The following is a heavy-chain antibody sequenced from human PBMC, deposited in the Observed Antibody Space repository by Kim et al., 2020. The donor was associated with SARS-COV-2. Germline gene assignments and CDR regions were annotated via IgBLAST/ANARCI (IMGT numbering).Heavy chain of an antibody. CDR3: ARDCSGGSCYRGYYYYGMDV. V-gene: IGHV3-48*04. Sequence: GGSLRLSCAASGFTFSSYSMNWVRQAPGKGLEWVSYISSSSSTIYYADSVKGRFTISRENAKNSLYLQMNSMRAEDTAVYYCARDCSGGSCYRGYYYYGMDVWGQGTTGTVSS. D-gene: IGHD2-15*01. CDR2: ISSSSSTI. J-gene: IGHJ6*02. CDR1: GFTFSSYS.